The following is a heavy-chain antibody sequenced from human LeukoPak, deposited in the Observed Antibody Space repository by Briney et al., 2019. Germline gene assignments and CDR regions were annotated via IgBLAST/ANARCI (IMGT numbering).Heavy chain of an antibody. CDR1: GYTFTSYD. CDR3: ARQSWGPITIENWFDP. D-gene: IGHD1-14*01. J-gene: IGHJ5*02. V-gene: IGHV1-8*01. CDR2: MNPNSGNT. Sequence: VASVKVSCKASGYTFTSYDINWVRQAPGQGLEWMGWMNPNSGNTGYAQKFQGRVTVTRNTSISTAYMELSSLRSEDTAVYYCARQSWGPITIENWFDPWGQGTLVTVSS.